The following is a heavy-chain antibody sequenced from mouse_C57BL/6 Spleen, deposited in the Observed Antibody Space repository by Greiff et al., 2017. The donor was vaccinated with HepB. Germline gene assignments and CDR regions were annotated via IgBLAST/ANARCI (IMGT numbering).Heavy chain of an antibody. Sequence: EVKLVESGGGLVKPGGSLKLSCAASGFTFSSYAMSWVRQTPEKRLEWVATISDGGSYTYYPDNVKGRVTISRDNAKNNLYLQMSNLKSEDTAMYSCARAYDCCYFDYWGQGTTLTVSS. CDR1: GFTFSSYA. CDR3: ARAYDCCYFDY. J-gene: IGHJ2*01. V-gene: IGHV5-4*03. D-gene: IGHD2-4*01. CDR2: ISDGGSYT.